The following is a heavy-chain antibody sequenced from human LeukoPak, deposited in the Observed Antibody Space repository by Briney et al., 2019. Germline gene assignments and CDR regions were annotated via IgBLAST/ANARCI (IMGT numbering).Heavy chain of an antibody. CDR3: ARGYYYDSSGYLDY. Sequence: ASVKVSCKASGYTFTSYGISWVRQAPGQGLEWMGWISAYNGNTNYAQKLQGRVTMTTDTSTSTAYMELRSLRSDDTALYYCARGYYYDSSGYLDYWGQGTLVTVSS. V-gene: IGHV1-18*01. CDR2: ISAYNGNT. D-gene: IGHD3-22*01. CDR1: GYTFTSYG. J-gene: IGHJ4*02.